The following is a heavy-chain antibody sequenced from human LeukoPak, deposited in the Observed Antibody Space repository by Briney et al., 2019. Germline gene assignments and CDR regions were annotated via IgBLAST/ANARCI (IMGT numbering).Heavy chain of an antibody. CDR2: IKQDGSEK. Sequence: GGSLRLSCAASGFTFSSYWMSWVRQAPGKGLEWVANIKQDGSEKYYVDSVKGRFTISRDNAKNSLYLQMNSLRAEDTAVYYCARVARIVGATLLDYWGQGTLVTVSS. V-gene: IGHV3-7*03. CDR1: GFTFSSYW. D-gene: IGHD1-26*01. J-gene: IGHJ4*02. CDR3: ARVARIVGATLLDY.